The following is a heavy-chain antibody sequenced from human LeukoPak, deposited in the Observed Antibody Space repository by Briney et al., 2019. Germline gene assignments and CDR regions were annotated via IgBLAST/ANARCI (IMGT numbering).Heavy chain of an antibody. V-gene: IGHV1-69*04. CDR3: ARDGGVDSGSYPGY. CDR1: GGTFSSYA. Sequence: ASVKVSCKASGGTFSSYAISWVRPAPGQGLEWKGRIIPILGIANYAQKFQGRVTITADKSTSTAYMELSSLRSEDTAVYYCARDGGVDSGSYPGYWGQGTLVTVSS. J-gene: IGHJ4*02. CDR2: IIPILGIA. D-gene: IGHD1-26*01.